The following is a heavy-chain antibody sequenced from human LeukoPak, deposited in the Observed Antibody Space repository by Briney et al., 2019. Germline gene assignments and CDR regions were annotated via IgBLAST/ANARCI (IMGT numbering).Heavy chain of an antibody. CDR3: ARVNPYYYDSSGYQNWFDP. CDR2: IYSGGST. CDR1: GFTVSTNY. J-gene: IGHJ5*02. V-gene: IGHV3-53*01. D-gene: IGHD3-22*01. Sequence: GGSLRLSCAASGFTVSTNYMSWVRQAPGKGLEWVSVIYSGGSTYYADSVKGRFTISRHNSENTLYLQMNSLRAEDTAVYYCARVNPYYYDSSGYQNWFDPWGQGTLVTVSS.